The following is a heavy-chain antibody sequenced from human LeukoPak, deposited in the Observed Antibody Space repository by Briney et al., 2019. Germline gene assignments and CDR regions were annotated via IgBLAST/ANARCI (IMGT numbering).Heavy chain of an antibody. Sequence: ASVKVSCKASGYTFPGYYMHWVRQAPGQGLEWMGWINPNSGGTNYAQKFQGWVTMTRDTSVSTAYMELSRLRSDDTAVYYCARGYSGYDRGLFDYWGQGTLVTVSS. CDR2: INPNSGGT. J-gene: IGHJ4*02. CDR1: GYTFPGYY. D-gene: IGHD5-12*01. CDR3: ARGYSGYDRGLFDY. V-gene: IGHV1-2*04.